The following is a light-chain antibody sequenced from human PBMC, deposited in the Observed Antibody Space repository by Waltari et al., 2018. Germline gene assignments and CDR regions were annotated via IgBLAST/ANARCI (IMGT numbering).Light chain of an antibody. J-gene: IGLJ3*02. V-gene: IGLV2-11*02. CDR1: SSDFNGYNY. CDR2: DVV. Sequence: QSALTQPRSVSGSTGQSVTISCSGTSSDFNGYNYVSWYQQLPGKAPKLMIYDVVKRPSLLPYRFSASKSCNPASLTISGLQADDEADYYCCSYVGSNVLFGEGTKLTFL. CDR3: CSYVGSNVL.